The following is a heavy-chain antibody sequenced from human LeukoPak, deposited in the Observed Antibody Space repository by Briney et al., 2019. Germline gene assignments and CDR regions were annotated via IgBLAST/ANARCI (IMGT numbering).Heavy chain of an antibody. CDR2: TSSSGSTI. CDR1: GFTFSDYY. D-gene: IGHD3-10*01. V-gene: IGHV3-11*01. J-gene: IGHJ4*02. Sequence: PGGSLRLSCAASGFTFSDYYMSWIRQAPGKGLEWVSYTSSSGSTIYYADSVKGRFTISRDNAKNSLYLQMNSLRAEDTAVYYCARDRYGSGSYIVPYYFDYWGQGTLVTASS. CDR3: ARDRYGSGSYIVPYYFDY.